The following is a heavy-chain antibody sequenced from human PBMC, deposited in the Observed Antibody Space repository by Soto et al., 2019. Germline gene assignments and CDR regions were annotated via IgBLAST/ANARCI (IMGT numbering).Heavy chain of an antibody. J-gene: IGHJ4*02. CDR2: ISYDGSNQ. Sequence: GGSLRLSCAASGFTFDIYGMHWVRQAPDKGLEWVALISYDGSNQYYADSVKGRFTISRDNSKNTLFLQMNSLRADDTAVYYCAKDQASGQGSFDSWGQGTLVTVS. CDR1: GFTFDIYG. CDR3: AKDQASGQGSFDS. V-gene: IGHV3-30*18.